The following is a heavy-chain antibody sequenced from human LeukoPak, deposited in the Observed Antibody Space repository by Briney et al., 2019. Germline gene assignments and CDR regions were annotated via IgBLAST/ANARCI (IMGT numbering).Heavy chain of an antibody. CDR3: GRLGYTAAYNVLDY. CDR1: GGSINSYY. V-gene: IGHV4-4*07. CDR2: IYTTGTT. Sequence: SETLSLTCTVSGGSINSYYWGWVRQAAGKGLEGIGRIYTTGTTYYRPSLKSRLTMSVDTSKNQFSRNVRSVTAADTALYYCGRLGYTAAYNVLDYWSQGTLGTVSS. J-gene: IGHJ4*02. D-gene: IGHD5-24*01.